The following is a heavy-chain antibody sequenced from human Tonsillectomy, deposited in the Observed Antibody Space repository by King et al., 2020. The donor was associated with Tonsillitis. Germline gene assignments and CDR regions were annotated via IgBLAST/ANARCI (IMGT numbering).Heavy chain of an antibody. J-gene: IGHJ6*02. CDR2: INPNSGGT. V-gene: IGHV1-2*02. CDR1: GYTFTGYY. CDR3: ATTPRGDNGGFYYSGMDV. D-gene: IGHD3-16*01. Sequence: HVQLVESGAEVKKPGASVKVSCKASGYTFTGYYMHWVRQAPGQGLEWMGWINPNSGGTNYAQKFQGRVTMTRDTSISTAYMEQSRLRSDDTAVYYWATTPRGDNGGFYYSGMDVWGQGTTVTVSS.